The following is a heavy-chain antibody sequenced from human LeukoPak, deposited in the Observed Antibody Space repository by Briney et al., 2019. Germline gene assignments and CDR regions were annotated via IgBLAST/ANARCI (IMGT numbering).Heavy chain of an antibody. CDR1: GGSISGYY. V-gene: IGHV4-59*01. Sequence: SETLSLTCIVSGGSISGYYWSWIRQPPGKGLEYIGYIYYSGSTNYNPSLKSRVTISVDTSKNQFSLKLRSVTAADTAVYYCARGTMMVGPWGQGTLVTVSS. D-gene: IGHD3-22*01. CDR3: ARGTMMVGP. J-gene: IGHJ5*02. CDR2: IYYSGST.